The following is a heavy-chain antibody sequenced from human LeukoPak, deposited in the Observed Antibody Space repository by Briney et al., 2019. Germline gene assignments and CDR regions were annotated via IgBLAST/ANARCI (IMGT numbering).Heavy chain of an antibody. D-gene: IGHD4-17*01. Sequence: GGSLRLSRAASGFTFSSYGMHWVRQAPGKGLEWVSSISSSSSYIYYADSVKGRFTISRDNAKNSLYLQMNSLRAEDTAVYYCARSTGTVTKGGFDYWGQGTLVTVSS. CDR3: ARSTGTVTKGGFDY. J-gene: IGHJ4*02. CDR2: ISSSSSYI. CDR1: GFTFSSYG. V-gene: IGHV3-21*01.